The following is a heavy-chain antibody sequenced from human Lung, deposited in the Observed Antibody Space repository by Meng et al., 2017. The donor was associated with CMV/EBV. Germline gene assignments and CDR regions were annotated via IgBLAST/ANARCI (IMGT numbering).Heavy chain of an antibody. V-gene: IGHV3-74*01. CDR3: ARVPSYCDGDCYDAGKQPLDY. Sequence: GESLKISCAASGFTFSSYWMHWVRQAPGKGLVWVSRINSDGSSTSYADSVKGRFTISRDNAKNTLYLQMNSLRAEDTAVYYCARVPSYCDGDCYDAGKQPLDYWXQGTLVXVSS. D-gene: IGHD2-21*01. CDR2: INSDGSST. J-gene: IGHJ4*02. CDR1: GFTFSSYW.